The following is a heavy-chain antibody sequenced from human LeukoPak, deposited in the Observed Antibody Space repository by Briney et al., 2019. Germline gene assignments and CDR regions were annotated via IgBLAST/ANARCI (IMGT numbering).Heavy chain of an antibody. V-gene: IGHV1-8*01. J-gene: IGHJ3*02. Sequence: ASVKVSCKASGYTFTSYDINWVRQATGQGLEWMGWMNPNSGNTGYAQKFQGRVTMTRNTSISTAYMELSSLRSEDTAVYYCARVRYCSGGSCYAFVALDIWGQGTMVTVSS. CDR1: GYTFTSYD. CDR2: MNPNSGNT. CDR3: ARVRYCSGGSCYAFVALDI. D-gene: IGHD2-15*01.